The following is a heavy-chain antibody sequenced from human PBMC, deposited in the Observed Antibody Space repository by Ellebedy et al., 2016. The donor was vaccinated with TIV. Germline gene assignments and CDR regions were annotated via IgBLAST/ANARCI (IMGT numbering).Heavy chain of an antibody. V-gene: IGHV4-39*07. CDR2: ISYRGT. CDR1: GGPLIIANYY. D-gene: IGHD1-1*01. J-gene: IGHJ3*02. Sequence: SETLSLXXTVSGGPLIIANYYWGWIRQPPGKGLEWIASISYRGTYYSPFFKGRVTMSEDTSKSQVSLKWHSVTAADTAVYYCARDGPGVPGSTTDSDAIDIWGQGARVTVSS. CDR3: ARDGPGVPGSTTDSDAIDI.